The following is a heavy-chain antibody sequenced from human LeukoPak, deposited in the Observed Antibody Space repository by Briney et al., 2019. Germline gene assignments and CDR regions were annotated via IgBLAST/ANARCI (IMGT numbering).Heavy chain of an antibody. CDR2: ISGSGGST. CDR1: GFTFSSYA. Sequence: QTGGSLRLSCAASGFTFSSYAMSWVRQAPGKGLEWVSAISGSGGSTYYADSVKGRFTISRDNSKNTLYLQMNSLRAEDTAVYYCAKDSVTTVTTRYYYGMDVWGQGTTVTVSS. D-gene: IGHD4-11*01. CDR3: AKDSVTTVTTRYYYGMDV. V-gene: IGHV3-23*01. J-gene: IGHJ6*02.